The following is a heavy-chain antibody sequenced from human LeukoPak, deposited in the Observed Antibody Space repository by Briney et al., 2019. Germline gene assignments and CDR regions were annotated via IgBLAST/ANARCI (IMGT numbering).Heavy chain of an antibody. CDR1: GFTFSSYS. Sequence: GGSLRLSCAASGFTFSSYSMNWVRQAPGKGLEWVSVIYSGGSTYYADSVKGRFTISRDNSKNTLYLQMNSLRAEDTAVYYCARALGYCSSTSCNDAFDIWGQGTMVTVSS. D-gene: IGHD2-2*01. J-gene: IGHJ3*02. CDR2: IYSGGST. V-gene: IGHV3-53*01. CDR3: ARALGYCSSTSCNDAFDI.